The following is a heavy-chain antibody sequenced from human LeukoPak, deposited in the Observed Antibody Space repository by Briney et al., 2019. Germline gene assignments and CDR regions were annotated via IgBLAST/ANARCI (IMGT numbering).Heavy chain of an antibody. V-gene: IGHV4-34*01. D-gene: IGHD1-26*01. CDR3: AKNGQSGFSFDP. Sequence: SETLSLTCAVYGGSLNNYYWSWIRQSPGKGLEWLGEGNHNGGTKYNPSLKSRVTISADSSRNQFSLKLTSVTAADTAVYHCAKNGQSGFSFDPWGQGTLVTVSS. CDR1: GGSLNNYY. J-gene: IGHJ5*02. CDR2: GNHNGGT.